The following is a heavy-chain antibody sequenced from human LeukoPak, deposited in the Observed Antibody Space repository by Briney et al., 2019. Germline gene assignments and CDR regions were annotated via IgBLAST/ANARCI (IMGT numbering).Heavy chain of an antibody. CDR2: IKQDGSEK. D-gene: IGHD2-2*01. CDR3: ARRESIVVVPAASTGGYFDY. J-gene: IGHJ4*02. V-gene: IGHV3-7*01. Sequence: GGSLRLSCAASGFTFSSYWMSWVRQAPGKGLEWMANIKQDGSEKYYVDSVKGRFTISRDNAKNSLYLQMNSLRAEDTAVYYCARRESIVVVPAASTGGYFDYWGQGTLVTVSS. CDR1: GFTFSSYW.